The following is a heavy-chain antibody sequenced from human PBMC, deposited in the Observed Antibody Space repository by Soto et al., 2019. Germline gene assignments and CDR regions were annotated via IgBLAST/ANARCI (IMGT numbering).Heavy chain of an antibody. D-gene: IGHD3-22*01. J-gene: IGHJ4*02. CDR2: ISSSSSYI. V-gene: IGHV3-21*01. Sequence: EVQLVESGGGLVKPGGSLRLSCAASGFTFSSYSMNWVRQAPGKGLEWVSSISSSSSYIYYADSVKGRFTISRDNAKNSLYLQMISLRAEDTAVYYCARGDAYYYDSSGNVATFYFDYWGQGTLVTVSS. CDR3: ARGDAYYYDSSGNVATFYFDY. CDR1: GFTFSSYS.